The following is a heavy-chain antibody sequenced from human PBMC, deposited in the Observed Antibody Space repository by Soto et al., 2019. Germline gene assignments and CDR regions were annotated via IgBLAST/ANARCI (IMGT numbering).Heavy chain of an antibody. CDR1: GFTVSFNY. CDR2: IYSGGTT. V-gene: IGHV3-66*01. Sequence: EVQLVESGGGLVQPGGSLRLSCAASGFTVSFNYMNWVRQAPGKGLEWVSVIYSGGTTYYADSVKGRFIISRDISKNTLYLEMNSLRAEDTAVYYGERNYGDYWGQGTLVTVSS. CDR3: ERNYGDY. J-gene: IGHJ4*02.